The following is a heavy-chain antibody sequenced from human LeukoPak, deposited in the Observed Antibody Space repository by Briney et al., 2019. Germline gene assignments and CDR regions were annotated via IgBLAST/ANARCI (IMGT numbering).Heavy chain of an antibody. V-gene: IGHV3-48*01. CDR1: GFTFSTYG. J-gene: IGHJ4*02. D-gene: IGHD3-10*01. Sequence: TGGSLRLSCAASGFTFSTYGMHWVRQAPGKGLEWVSYISSSGSTIYYADSVKGRFTFSRDNSKNTLYLQMNSLRAEDTAVYYCAGRGSGSYFDYWGQGTLVTVSS. CDR2: ISSSGSTI. CDR3: AGRGSGSYFDY.